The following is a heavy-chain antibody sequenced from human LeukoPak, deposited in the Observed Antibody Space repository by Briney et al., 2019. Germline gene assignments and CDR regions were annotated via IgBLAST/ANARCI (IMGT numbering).Heavy chain of an antibody. Sequence: GGSLRLSCAASGFTVSSNYMSWVRQAPGKGLEWVSVIYSGGSTYYADSVKGRFTISRDNSKNTLYLQMNSLRAEDTAVYYCARSYCSSTSCYASGYFDYWGQGTLVTASS. CDR3: ARSYCSSTSCYASGYFDY. CDR1: GFTVSSNY. J-gene: IGHJ4*02. CDR2: IYSGGST. V-gene: IGHV3-53*01. D-gene: IGHD2-2*01.